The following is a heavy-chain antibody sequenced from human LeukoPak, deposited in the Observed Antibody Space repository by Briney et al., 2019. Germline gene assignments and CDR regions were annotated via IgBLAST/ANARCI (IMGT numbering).Heavy chain of an antibody. Sequence: ASVKVSSKASGYTFTDFYMHWVRQAPGEGLEWMGWSNPNSGGRNYAQKFQGRVTMTRDTSISTAYMELSRLRSDDTAVYYCARARRSSWYGDAFDLWGQGTMVTVSS. J-gene: IGHJ3*01. CDR2: SNPNSGGR. D-gene: IGHD6-13*01. CDR1: GYTFTDFY. V-gene: IGHV1-2*02. CDR3: ARARRSSWYGDAFDL.